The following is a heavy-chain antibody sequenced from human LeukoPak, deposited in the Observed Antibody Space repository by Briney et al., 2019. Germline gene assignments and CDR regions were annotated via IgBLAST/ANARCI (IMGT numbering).Heavy chain of an antibody. D-gene: IGHD5-18*01. J-gene: IGHJ4*02. Sequence: PSETLSLTCAVYGGSFSGYYWSWIRQPPGKGLEWIGEINHSGSTNYNPSLKSRVTISVDTSKNQFSLKLSSVTAADTAVYYCARGTVDTAMVLWGQGTLVTVSS. CDR2: INHSGST. V-gene: IGHV4-34*01. CDR1: GGSFSGYY. CDR3: ARGTVDTAMVL.